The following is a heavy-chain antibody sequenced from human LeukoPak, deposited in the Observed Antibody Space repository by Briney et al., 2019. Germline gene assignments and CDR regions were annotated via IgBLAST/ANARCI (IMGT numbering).Heavy chain of an antibody. V-gene: IGHV4-59*11. J-gene: IGHJ4*02. CDR1: GGSISSHY. CDR2: IYYSGST. Sequence: PSETLSLTCTVSGGSISSHYWSWIRQPPGKGLEWVGYIYYSGSTNYNPSLKSRVTISVDTSKNQFSLKLSSVTAADTAAYYCARQGLPDYWGQGTLVTVSS. CDR3: ARQGLPDY.